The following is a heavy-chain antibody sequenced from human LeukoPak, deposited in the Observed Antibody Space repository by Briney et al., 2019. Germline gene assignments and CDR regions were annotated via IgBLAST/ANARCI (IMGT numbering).Heavy chain of an antibody. CDR1: GFTFSSYW. V-gene: IGHV3-74*01. CDR2: INSDGSST. D-gene: IGHD2-2*01. J-gene: IGHJ6*03. CDR3: AREGPALNYMDV. Sequence: GGSLRLSCAASGFTFSSYWMHWVRQAPGKGLVWVSRINSDGSSTSYADSVKGRFTISRDNAKNTLYLQMNDLRAEDTAVYYCAREGPALNYMDVWGKGTTATVSS.